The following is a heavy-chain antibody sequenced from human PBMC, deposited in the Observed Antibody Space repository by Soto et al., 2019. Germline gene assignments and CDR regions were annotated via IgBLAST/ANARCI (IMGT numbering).Heavy chain of an antibody. CDR2: ISPFFGTT. CDR3: AREVVTETTWGSFDS. V-gene: IGHV1-69*01. J-gene: IGHJ4*02. Sequence: QVHLVQSGADGRKSGSSVRVSCTASGGGTLSNDAISWVRQATGQGLEWLGRISPFFGTTDYSQSFQGRLTMTADASTGTVYRDLRSLKSDDTAVYYCAREVVTETTWGSFDSWGQGNLVTVSS. CDR1: GGGTLSNDA. D-gene: IGHD2-21*02.